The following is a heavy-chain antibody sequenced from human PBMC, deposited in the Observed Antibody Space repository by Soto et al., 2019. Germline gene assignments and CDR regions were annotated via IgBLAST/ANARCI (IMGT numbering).Heavy chain of an antibody. Sequence: PSETLSLTCTVYGGSISSGDYYWSWIRQPPGKGLEWIGYIYYSGSTYYNPSLKSRVTISVDTSKNQCSLKLSSVTAVDTAVYYYARVHILRYCGGYCYYYYGMDVWGQGTPVTVSS. V-gene: IGHV4-30-4*01. J-gene: IGHJ6*02. CDR2: IYYSGST. CDR1: GGSISSGDYY. D-gene: IGHD2-21*02. CDR3: ARVHILRYCGGYCYYYYGMDV.